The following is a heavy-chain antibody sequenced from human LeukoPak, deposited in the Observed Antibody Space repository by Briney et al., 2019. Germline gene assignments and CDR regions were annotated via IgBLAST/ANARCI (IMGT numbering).Heavy chain of an antibody. CDR1: GFTFSSYA. J-gene: IGHJ1*01. CDR2: ISYDGSNK. Sequence: GGSLRLSCAASGFTFSSYAMHWGRQAPGKGLEWVAVISYDGSNKYYAYSVKGRFTISRDNSKNTLYLQMNSLRAEDTAVYYCASMVGSYCSGGSCYRNEYFQHWGQGTLVTVSS. D-gene: IGHD2-15*01. CDR3: ASMVGSYCSGGSCYRNEYFQH. V-gene: IGHV3-30-3*01.